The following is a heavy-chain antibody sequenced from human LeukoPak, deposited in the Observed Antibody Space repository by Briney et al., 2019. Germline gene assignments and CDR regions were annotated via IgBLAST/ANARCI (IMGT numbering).Heavy chain of an antibody. J-gene: IGHJ4*02. D-gene: IGHD3-3*01. V-gene: IGHV3-21*01. CDR2: IDSSSSYI. Sequence: PGGSLRLSCAASGFTVSSTYMSWVRQAPGKGLEWVSSIDSSSSYIYYADSVKGRFTISRANAKNSLFLQMNSLRAEDTAVYYCARGPHGGFVIIPTEFWGQGTLVTVSS. CDR3: ARGPHGGFVIIPTEF. CDR1: GFTVSSTY.